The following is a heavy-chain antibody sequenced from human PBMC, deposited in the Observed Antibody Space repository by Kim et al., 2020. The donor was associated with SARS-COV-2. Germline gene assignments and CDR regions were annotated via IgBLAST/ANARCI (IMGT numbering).Heavy chain of an antibody. J-gene: IGHJ5*02. CDR1: GYTFTSYG. D-gene: IGHD3-22*01. V-gene: IGHV1-18*04. Sequence: ASVKVSCKASGYTFTSYGISWVRQAPGQGLEWMGWISAYNGNTNYAQKPQGRVTMTTDTSTSTAYMELRSLRSDDTAVYYCARSVDYYDSSQLLGFDPWGQGTLVTVSS. CDR2: ISAYNGNT. CDR3: ARSVDYYDSSQLLGFDP.